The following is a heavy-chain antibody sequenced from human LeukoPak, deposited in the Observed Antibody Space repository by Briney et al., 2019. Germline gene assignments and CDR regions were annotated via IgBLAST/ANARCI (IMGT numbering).Heavy chain of an antibody. CDR2: ISNSDNTI. CDR3: ARVWGEYGYSPGY. Sequence: GGSLRLSCAASGFTFSDYYMIWIRQAPGKGLEWVSYISNSDNTIYYADSVKRRFIISRDNTKNSLFLQMNSLRAEDTAVYYCARVWGEYGYSPGYWGQGTLVTVSS. CDR1: GFTFSDYY. J-gene: IGHJ4*02. V-gene: IGHV3-11*01. D-gene: IGHD5-18*01.